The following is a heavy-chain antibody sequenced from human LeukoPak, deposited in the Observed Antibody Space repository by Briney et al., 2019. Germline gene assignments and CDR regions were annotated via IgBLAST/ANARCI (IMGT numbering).Heavy chain of an antibody. D-gene: IGHD1-26*01. CDR1: GFTFSSNW. CDR3: VRDLGGRSGH. V-gene: IGHV3-74*01. Sequence: GGSLKLSCAASGFTFSSNWMHWVRQAPGKGLVWVSRINEDGSTTNYADSVKGRSTIFRDNAKNTLYLQMNGLRAEDTAVYYCVRDLGGRSGHWGQGTLVTVSS. CDR2: INEDGSTT. J-gene: IGHJ4*02.